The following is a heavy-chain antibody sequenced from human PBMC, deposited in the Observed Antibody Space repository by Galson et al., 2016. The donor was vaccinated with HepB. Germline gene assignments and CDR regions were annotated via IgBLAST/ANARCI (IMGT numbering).Heavy chain of an antibody. CDR1: GFTFADYA. CDR2: ISWNSRSI. Sequence: SLRLSCAASGFTFADYAMHWVRQVPGKGLEWVSGISWNSRSIGFADSVKGRSTISRDNAKNSLYLQMNSLRPEDTALYYCAKDRMGGGGGNYYGMDVWGRGTTVTVSS. J-gene: IGHJ6*02. CDR3: AKDRMGGGGGNYYGMDV. D-gene: IGHD2-15*01. V-gene: IGHV3-9*01.